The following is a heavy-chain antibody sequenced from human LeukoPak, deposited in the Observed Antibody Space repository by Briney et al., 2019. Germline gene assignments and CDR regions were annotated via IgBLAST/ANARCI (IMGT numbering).Heavy chain of an antibody. CDR1: GYTFTSYG. D-gene: IGHD3-22*01. J-gene: IGHJ3*02. CDR2: ISAYNGNT. CDR3: ARGISCYYDSSGYYGLCAFDI. V-gene: IGHV1-18*01. Sequence: ASVKVSCKASGYTFTSYGISWVRQAPGQGLEWMGWISAYNGNTNYAQKLRGRVTMTTDTSTSTAYMELRSLRSDDTAVYYCARGISCYYDSSGYYGLCAFDIWGQGTMVTVSS.